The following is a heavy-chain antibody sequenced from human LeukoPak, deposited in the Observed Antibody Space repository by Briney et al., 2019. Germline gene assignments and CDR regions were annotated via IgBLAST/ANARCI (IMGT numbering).Heavy chain of an antibody. CDR1: GFTFSSYA. CDR3: ARATYYDILTGYSNAYDAFDI. D-gene: IGHD3-9*01. J-gene: IGHJ3*02. V-gene: IGHV3-23*01. Sequence: GGSLRLSCAASGFTFSSYAMSWVRQAPGKGLEWVSAISGSGGSTYYADSVKGRFTISRDNSKNTLYLQMNSLRAEDTAVYYCARATYYDILTGYSNAYDAFDIWGQGTMVTVSS. CDR2: ISGSGGST.